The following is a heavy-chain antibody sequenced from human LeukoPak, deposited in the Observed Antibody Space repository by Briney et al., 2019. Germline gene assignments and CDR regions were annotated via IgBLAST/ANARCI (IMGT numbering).Heavy chain of an antibody. D-gene: IGHD6-13*01. V-gene: IGHV3-48*04. CDR2: ISSGSSTI. CDR1: GFTFSSYS. Sequence: GGSLRLSCAASGFTFSSYSMNWVRQAPGQGLEWVSYISSGSSTIYYADSVKGRFTISRDDAKNSLYLQMNSLRAEDTAVYYCARGRYASSWYCDYWGQGTLVTVSS. CDR3: ARGRYASSWYCDY. J-gene: IGHJ4*02.